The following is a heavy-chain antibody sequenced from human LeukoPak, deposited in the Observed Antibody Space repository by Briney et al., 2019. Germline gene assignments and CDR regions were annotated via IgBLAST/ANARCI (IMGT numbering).Heavy chain of an antibody. J-gene: IGHJ6*02. V-gene: IGHV3-74*01. CDR2: IKRDGSGT. D-gene: IGHD2-8*01. CDR3: ARSNGFGMDV. Sequence: GGSLTLSCAASGFTFSFNSMHWVRQGPGKGLVWVSRIKRDGSGTTYADSVKGRVTISRDNAKNTLYLQMNSLRVEDTAVYYCARSNGFGMDVWGQGTTVTVSS. CDR1: GFTFSFNS.